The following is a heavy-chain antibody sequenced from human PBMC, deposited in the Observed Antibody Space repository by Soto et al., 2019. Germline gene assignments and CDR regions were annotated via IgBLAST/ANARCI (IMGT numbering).Heavy chain of an antibody. CDR2: IKYDESER. V-gene: IGHV3-7*05. D-gene: IGHD3-10*01. CDR1: GFTFSSYW. CDR3: VTDSGGALVD. Sequence: EVQLAESGGGLVQPGGSLRLSCAASGFTFSSYWMAWVRQAPGKGLEWVANIKYDESERNYVDSVKGRFTISRDNAKNSLYLEMHPRRGEDTAVYHCVTDSGGALVDGGQGTLVNVSS. J-gene: IGHJ4*02.